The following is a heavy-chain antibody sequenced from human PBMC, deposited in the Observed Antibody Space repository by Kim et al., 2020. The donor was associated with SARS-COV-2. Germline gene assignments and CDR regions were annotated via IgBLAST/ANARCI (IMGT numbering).Heavy chain of an antibody. CDR2: MCYSGGST. D-gene: IGHD3-10*01. CDR3: AKDRGEGYNFDYFHH. Sequence: GGPLRLSCAASGFTFNNHGMHWVRQAPGKGLEWVAAMCYSGGSTHYADSAKGRFTISRDNSKNTLYLQMQSLRAEDTAVYYCAKDRGEGYNFDYFHHWGQGTLVTVSS. J-gene: IGHJ1*01. V-gene: IGHV3-30*18. CDR1: GFTFNNHG.